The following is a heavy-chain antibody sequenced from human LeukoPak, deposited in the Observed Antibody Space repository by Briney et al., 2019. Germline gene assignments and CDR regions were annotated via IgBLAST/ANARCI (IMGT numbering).Heavy chain of an antibody. D-gene: IGHD2-2*01. CDR3: ARESRIGCVNTSCWGLFGN. CDR1: GGSINNYY. J-gene: IGHJ4*02. CDR2: IHNSGSI. V-gene: IGHV4-59*01. Sequence: SETLSLTCTVSGGSINNYYWSWIRQPPGKGLEWIGYIHNSGSISANPSLKSRVTISIDTSKNQFSLKLTSVTAADSAVYYCARESRIGCVNTSCWGLFGNWGQGTLVTVSS.